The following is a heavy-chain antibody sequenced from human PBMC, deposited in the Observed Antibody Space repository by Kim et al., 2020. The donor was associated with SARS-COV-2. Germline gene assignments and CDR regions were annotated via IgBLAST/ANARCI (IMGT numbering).Heavy chain of an antibody. D-gene: IGHD1-7*01. V-gene: IGHV3-33*01. J-gene: IGHJ3*02. CDR1: GFTFSSYG. Sequence: GGSLRLSCAASGFTFSSYGMHWVRQAPGKGLEWVAVIWYDGSNKYYADSVKGRFTISRDNSKNTLYLQMNSLRAEDTAVYYCARDQIVTGTTEGHAFDIWGQGTMVTVFS. CDR3: ARDQIVTGTTEGHAFDI. CDR2: IWYDGSNK.